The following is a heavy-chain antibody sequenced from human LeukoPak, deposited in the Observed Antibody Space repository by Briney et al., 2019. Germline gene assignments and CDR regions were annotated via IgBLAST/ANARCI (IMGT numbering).Heavy chain of an antibody. D-gene: IGHD3-22*01. CDR3: AREGVFITMIVVARGGAFDY. J-gene: IGHJ4*02. V-gene: IGHV4-39*07. CDR2: IYYSGST. Sequence: PSETLSLTCTVSGGSISSSSYYWGWIRQPPGKGLEWIGSIYYSGSTYYNPSLKSRVTISVDTSKNQFSLKLSSVTAADTAVYYCAREGVFITMIVVARGGAFDYWGQGTLVTVSS. CDR1: GGSISSSSYY.